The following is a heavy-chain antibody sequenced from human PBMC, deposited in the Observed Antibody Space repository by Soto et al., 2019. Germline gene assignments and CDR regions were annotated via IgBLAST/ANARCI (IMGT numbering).Heavy chain of an antibody. CDR1: GGTFSSYA. Sequence: EASVKVSCKASGGTFSSYAISWVRQAPGQGLEWMGGIIPIFGTANYAQKFQGRVTITADESTSTAYMELSSLRSEDTAVYYCARDEAVAGTDPADVDYWGQGTLVTVSS. CDR2: IIPIFGTA. CDR3: ARDEAVAGTDPADVDY. D-gene: IGHD6-19*01. J-gene: IGHJ4*02. V-gene: IGHV1-69*13.